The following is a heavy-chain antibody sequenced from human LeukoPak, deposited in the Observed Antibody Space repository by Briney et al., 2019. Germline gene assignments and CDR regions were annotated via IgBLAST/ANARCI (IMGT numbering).Heavy chain of an antibody. Sequence: GGSLRLSCAVSGFTFSSYEMNWVRQAPGKGLEWVSYISSSGDTLYYADSVKGRFTISRDNAKNSLYLQMNSLRAEDTAVYYCARGYWFDPWGQGTLVTVSS. D-gene: IGHD1-14*01. V-gene: IGHV3-48*03. J-gene: IGHJ5*02. CDR2: ISSSGDTL. CDR1: GFTFSSYE. CDR3: ARGYWFDP.